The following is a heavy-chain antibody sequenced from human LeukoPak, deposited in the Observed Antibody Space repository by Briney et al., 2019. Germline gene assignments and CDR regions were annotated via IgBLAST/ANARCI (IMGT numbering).Heavy chain of an antibody. V-gene: IGHV4-39*01. J-gene: IGHJ4*02. CDR1: GGSISSSSYY. D-gene: IGHD2-2*01. Sequence: SETLSLTCTVSGGSISSSSYYWGWIRQPPGKGLEWIGSIYYSGSTYYNPSLKSRVTISVDTSKNQFSLKLSSVTAADTAVYYCARWGDIVVVPAAPPFDYWGQGTLVTVSS. CDR3: ARWGDIVVVPAAPPFDY. CDR2: IYYSGST.